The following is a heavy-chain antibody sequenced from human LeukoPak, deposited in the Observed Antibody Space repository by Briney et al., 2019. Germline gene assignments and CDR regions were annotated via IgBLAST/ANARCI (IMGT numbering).Heavy chain of an antibody. V-gene: IGHV4-59*01. CDR2: IYYSGST. CDR1: GGSISSYY. Sequence: PSETLSLTCTVSGGSISSYYWSWIPQPPGKGLEWIGYIYYSGSTNYNPSLKSRVTISVDTSKNQFSLKLSSVTAADTAVYYCARDETDYFDYWGQGTLVTVSS. CDR3: ARDETDYFDY. J-gene: IGHJ4*02.